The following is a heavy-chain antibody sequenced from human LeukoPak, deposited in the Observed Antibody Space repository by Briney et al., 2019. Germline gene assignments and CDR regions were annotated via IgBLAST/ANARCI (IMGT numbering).Heavy chain of an antibody. V-gene: IGHV3-11*05. CDR3: AREGYGDYVYAFDI. J-gene: IGHJ3*02. CDR1: GXTFSDYY. CDR2: ISSSSSYT. D-gene: IGHD4-17*01. Sequence: SGGSLRLSCAASGXTFSDYYMSWIRQAPGKGLEWVSYISSSSSYTNYADSVKGRFTISRDNAKNSLYLQMNSLRAEDTAVYYCAREGYGDYVYAFDIWGQGTMVTVSS.